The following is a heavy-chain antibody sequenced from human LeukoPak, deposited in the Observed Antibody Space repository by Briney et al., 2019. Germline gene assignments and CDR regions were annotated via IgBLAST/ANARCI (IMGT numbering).Heavy chain of an antibody. Sequence: GGSLRLSCAASGFTFSSYWMSWVRQAPEKGLEWVAKIKPDGSEIYHVDSVQGRFTISRDNAKISLYLQMNSLRAEDTAVYYCATSRFYLESWGQGTLVTVSS. J-gene: IGHJ4*02. CDR2: IKPDGSEI. CDR3: ATSRFYLES. CDR1: GFTFSSYW. V-gene: IGHV3-7*01.